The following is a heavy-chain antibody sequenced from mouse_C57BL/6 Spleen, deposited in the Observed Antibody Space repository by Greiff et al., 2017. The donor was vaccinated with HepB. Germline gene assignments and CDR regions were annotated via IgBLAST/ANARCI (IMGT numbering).Heavy chain of an antibody. Sequence: EVKVVESGGGLVKPGGSLKLSCAASGSTFSSYAMSWVRQTPEKRLEWVATISDGGSYTYYPDNVKGRFTISRDNAKNNLYLQMSHLKSEDTAMYYCARDLIYYYGSKDYFDYWGQGTTLTVSS. CDR1: GSTFSSYA. J-gene: IGHJ2*01. D-gene: IGHD1-1*01. CDR3: ARDLIYYYGSKDYFDY. CDR2: ISDGGSYT. V-gene: IGHV5-4*01.